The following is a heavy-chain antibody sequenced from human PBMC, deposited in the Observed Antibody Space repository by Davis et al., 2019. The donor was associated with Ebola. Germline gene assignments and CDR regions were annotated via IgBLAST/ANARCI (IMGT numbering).Heavy chain of an antibody. D-gene: IGHD3-10*01. V-gene: IGHV3-21*01. J-gene: IGHJ4*02. CDR1: GFTFSSYS. Sequence: GGSLRLSCAASGFTFSSYSMNWVRQAPGKGLEWVSSISSSSNYIYYADSEKGRFTISRDNAKNSLYLQMNSLRAEDTAVYYCARDRMVRGVIILDYWGQGTLVTVSS. CDR3: ARDRMVRGVIILDY. CDR2: ISSSSNYI.